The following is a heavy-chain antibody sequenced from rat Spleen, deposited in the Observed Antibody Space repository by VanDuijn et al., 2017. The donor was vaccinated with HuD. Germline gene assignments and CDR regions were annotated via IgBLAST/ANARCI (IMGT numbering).Heavy chain of an antibody. J-gene: IGHJ2*01. Sequence: QVQLKESGPGLVQPSQTLSLTCTVAGFSLTHYNVHWVRQPPGKGLEWMGVIWSGGSTAYNPLLNSRLTISRDTSKNQVFLKMNSLQTEDTATYYCAREGKLGVRGYYFDYWGQGVMVTVSS. V-gene: IGHV2-41*01. CDR3: AREGKLGVRGYYFDY. CDR1: GFSLTHYN. CDR2: IWSGGST. D-gene: IGHD5-1*01.